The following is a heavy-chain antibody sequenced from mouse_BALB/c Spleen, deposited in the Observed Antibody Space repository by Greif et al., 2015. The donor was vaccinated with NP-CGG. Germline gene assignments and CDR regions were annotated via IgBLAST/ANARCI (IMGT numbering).Heavy chain of an antibody. V-gene: IGHV5-9*03. CDR1: GFTFSSYT. Sequence: EVKLMESGGGLVKPGGSLKLSCAASGFTFSSYTMSWVRQTPEKRLEWVATISSGGGNTYYPDSVKGRFTISRDNAKNNLYLQMSSLRSEDTALYYCASYGNYVWFAYWGQGTLVTVSA. D-gene: IGHD2-1*01. J-gene: IGHJ3*01. CDR3: ASYGNYVWFAY. CDR2: ISSGGGNT.